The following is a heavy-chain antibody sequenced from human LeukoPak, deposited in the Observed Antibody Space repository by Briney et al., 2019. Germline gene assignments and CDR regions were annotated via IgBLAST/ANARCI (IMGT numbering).Heavy chain of an antibody. Sequence: GGSLRLSCVASGFTFTDYAMSWVRQAPGKGLEWVSAISGSGGTTYYADSVKGRFTISRDNSKNTLYLQMNSLRAEDTAVYYCAKGNIAAPRTYYFDYWGQGTLVTVSS. CDR2: ISGSGGTT. J-gene: IGHJ4*02. V-gene: IGHV3-23*01. CDR1: GFTFTDYA. D-gene: IGHD6-13*01. CDR3: AKGNIAAPRTYYFDY.